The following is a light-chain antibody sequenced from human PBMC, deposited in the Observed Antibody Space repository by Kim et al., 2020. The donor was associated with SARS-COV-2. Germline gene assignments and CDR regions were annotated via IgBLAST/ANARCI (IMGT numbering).Light chain of an antibody. J-gene: IGLJ2*01. CDR2: EVS. CDR1: SGDVGGYNY. CDR3: SSYAASNNLV. V-gene: IGLV2-8*01. Sequence: GQSATIPCTGTSGDVGGYNYVSWYQQHPGKAPKLMIYEVSKRPSGVPDRFSGSKSGNTASLTVSGLQAEDEADYYCSSYAASNNLVFGGGTQLTVL.